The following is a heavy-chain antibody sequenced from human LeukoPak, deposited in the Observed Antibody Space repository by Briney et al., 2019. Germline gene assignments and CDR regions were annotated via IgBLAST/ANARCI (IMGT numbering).Heavy chain of an antibody. CDR2: ISYDGSNK. D-gene: IGHD3-16*01. V-gene: IGHV3-30*03. Sequence: SGGSLRLSCAASGFTFSSYGMHWVRQAPGKGLEWVAVISYDGSNKYYADSVKGRFTISRDNSKNTLYLQMNSLRAEDTAVYYCARDFVSGENWFDPWGQGTLVTVSS. J-gene: IGHJ5*02. CDR3: ARDFVSGENWFDP. CDR1: GFTFSSYG.